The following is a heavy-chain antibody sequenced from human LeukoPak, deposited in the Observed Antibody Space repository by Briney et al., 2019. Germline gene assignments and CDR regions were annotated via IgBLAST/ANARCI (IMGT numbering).Heavy chain of an antibody. CDR2: INHSGTT. Sequence: SETLSLTCAVYGGSFRGYYWSWMPQPPGKGLEWIGEINHSGTTNYNPSLRSRVTISIDTSKNQFSLNLSSVTAADTAVYYCAEAGYYDSSGHYYFDYWGQGTLVTVSS. D-gene: IGHD3-22*01. CDR3: AEAGYYDSSGHYYFDY. J-gene: IGHJ4*02. V-gene: IGHV4-34*01. CDR1: GGSFRGYY.